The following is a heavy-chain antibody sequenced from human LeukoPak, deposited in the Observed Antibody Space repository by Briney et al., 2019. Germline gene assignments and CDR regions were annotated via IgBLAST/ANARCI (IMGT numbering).Heavy chain of an antibody. V-gene: IGHV3-30-3*01. CDR1: GFTFSSYA. D-gene: IGHD4-17*01. Sequence: GGSLRLSCAASGFTFSSYAIHWVRQAPGKGLEWLTFISYDGRNKYYADSVKGRFTISRDNSKNTLYLQMSSLRAEDTAVYYCARDLSTEYCIDYWGQGILVTVSS. CDR3: ARDLSTEYCIDY. J-gene: IGHJ4*02. CDR2: ISYDGRNK.